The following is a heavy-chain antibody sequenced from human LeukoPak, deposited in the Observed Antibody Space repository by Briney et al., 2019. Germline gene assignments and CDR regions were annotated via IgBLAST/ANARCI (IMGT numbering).Heavy chain of an antibody. V-gene: IGHV4-39*01. Sequence: PSETLSLTCTVSGGSISSGGYYWSWIRQPPGKAPEWIGSIYYDGSAYYNPSLKSRVIIFVDMSKNQFSLRLRSVTAADTAMYYCARNTARPPDSFDIWGQGTVVTVSS. J-gene: IGHJ3*02. CDR3: ARNTARPPDSFDI. CDR1: GGSISSGGYY. D-gene: IGHD2-2*02. CDR2: IYYDGSA.